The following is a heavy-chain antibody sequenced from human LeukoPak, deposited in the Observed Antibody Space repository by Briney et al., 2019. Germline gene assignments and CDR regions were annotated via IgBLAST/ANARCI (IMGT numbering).Heavy chain of an antibody. CDR1: GFTFSSYG. CDR2: ISYDGSNK. V-gene: IGHV3-30*18. J-gene: IGHJ4*02. Sequence: GGSLRLSCAASGFTFSSYGMHWVRQAPGKGLEWVAVISYDGSNKYYADSVKGRFTISRDNSKNTLYLQMNSLRAEDTAVYYCAKGGWDYTPFGYWGQGTLVTVSS. CDR3: AKGGWDYTPFGY. D-gene: IGHD4-11*01.